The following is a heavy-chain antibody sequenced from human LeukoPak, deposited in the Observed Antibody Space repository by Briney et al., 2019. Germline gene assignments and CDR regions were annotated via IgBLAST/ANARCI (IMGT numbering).Heavy chain of an antibody. V-gene: IGHV4-59*01. CDR3: ARSPTYGGYPANFDY. Sequence: TSETLSLTCTVSGGSISSYYWSWIRQPPGKGLEWIGYIYYSGSTNYNPSLKSRVTISVDTSKNQFSLKLSSVTAANTAVYYCARSPTYGGYPANFDYWGQGTLVTVSS. CDR2: IYYSGST. J-gene: IGHJ4*02. D-gene: IGHD5-12*01. CDR1: GGSISSYY.